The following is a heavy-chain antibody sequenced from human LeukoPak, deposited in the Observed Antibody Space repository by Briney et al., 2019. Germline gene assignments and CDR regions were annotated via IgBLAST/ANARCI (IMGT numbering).Heavy chain of an antibody. Sequence: PSETLSLTCTVSGGSISSGDYYWSWIRQPPGKGLEWIGYIYYSGSTYYNPSLKSRVTISVDTSKNQFSLKLSSVTAADTAVYYCARSRTIFGDEPASTFDYWGQGTLVTVSS. CDR1: GGSISSGDYY. CDR3: ARSRTIFGDEPASTFDY. D-gene: IGHD3-3*01. V-gene: IGHV4-30-4*01. J-gene: IGHJ4*02. CDR2: IYYSGST.